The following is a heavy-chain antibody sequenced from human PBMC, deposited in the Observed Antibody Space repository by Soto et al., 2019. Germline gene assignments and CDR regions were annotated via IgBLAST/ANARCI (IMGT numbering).Heavy chain of an antibody. J-gene: IGHJ4*02. CDR3: APRQNLYYFDL. V-gene: IGHV2-5*02. CDR2: IYWDDDK. Sequence: QITLKESGPTLVKPTQTLTLTCTFSGFSLSTSGVGVGWIRQPPGKALEWLALIYWDDDKRYSPSLKSRLTIPQDPPQNQVVPTMTHLDPVDTAPFFCAPRQNLYYFDLWGQGTLVTLSS. CDR1: GFSLSTSGVG.